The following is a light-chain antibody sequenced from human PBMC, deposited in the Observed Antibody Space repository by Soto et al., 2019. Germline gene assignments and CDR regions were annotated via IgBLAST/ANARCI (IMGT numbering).Light chain of an antibody. J-gene: IGKJ4*01. CDR1: QSVSSSY. CDR2: GAS. Sequence: EIVMAQSPATLSVSPGEIATLSCSASQSVSSSYLAWYQQKPGQAPRLLIYGASTRATGIPARFSGSGSGTEFTLTISSLQSEDFAVYYCQQYNNWPRTFGGGTKVDIK. V-gene: IGKV3-15*01. CDR3: QQYNNWPRT.